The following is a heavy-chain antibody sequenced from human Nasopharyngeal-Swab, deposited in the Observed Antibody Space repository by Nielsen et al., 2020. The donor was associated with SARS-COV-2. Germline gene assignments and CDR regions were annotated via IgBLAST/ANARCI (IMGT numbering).Heavy chain of an antibody. CDR3: AKDPKKNDYGDYVLWY. Sequence: GESLKISCAASGFTFSSYGMHWVRQAPGKGLEWVAVISYDGSNKYYADSVKGRFPISRDNSKNTLYLQMNSLRAEDTAVYYCAKDPKKNDYGDYVLWYWGQGTLVTVSS. CDR2: ISYDGSNK. J-gene: IGHJ4*02. D-gene: IGHD4-17*01. CDR1: GFTFSSYG. V-gene: IGHV3-30*18.